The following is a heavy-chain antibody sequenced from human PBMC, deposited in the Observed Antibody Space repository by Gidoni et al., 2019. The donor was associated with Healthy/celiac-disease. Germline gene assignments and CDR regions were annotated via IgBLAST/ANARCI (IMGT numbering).Heavy chain of an antibody. D-gene: IGHD3-3*01. CDR3: ARGLIFGVVTNFDY. V-gene: IGHV1-3*01. CDR1: GYTFTSYA. J-gene: IGHJ4*02. CDR2: INAGNGNT. Sequence: QVQLVQSGAEVKKPGASVKVSCKASGYTFTSYAMHWVRQAPGQRLEWMGWINAGNGNTKYSQKFQGRVTITRDTSASTAYMELSSLRSEDTAVYYCARGLIFGVVTNFDYWGQGTLVTVSS.